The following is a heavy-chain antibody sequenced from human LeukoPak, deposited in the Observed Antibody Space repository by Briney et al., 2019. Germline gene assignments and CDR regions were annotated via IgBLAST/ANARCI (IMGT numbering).Heavy chain of an antibody. CDR2: IYPGDSDT. V-gene: IGHV5-51*01. Sequence: GESLKISCKGSGYSFTSYWIGWVRQMPGKGLEWMGIIYPGDSDTRYSPSFQGQVTISADKSISTAYLQWSSLKASDTAMYYCARSTYYYDIRGAFDIWGQGTMVTVTS. D-gene: IGHD3-22*01. CDR1: GYSFTSYW. CDR3: ARSTYYYDIRGAFDI. J-gene: IGHJ3*02.